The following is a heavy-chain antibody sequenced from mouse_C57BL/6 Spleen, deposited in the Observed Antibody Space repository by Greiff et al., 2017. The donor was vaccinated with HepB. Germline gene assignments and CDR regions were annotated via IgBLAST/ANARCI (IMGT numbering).Heavy chain of an antibody. Sequence: EVQLQQSGQLVKPGASVKLSCTASGFNIKDYYMHWVKQRTEQGLEWIGRIDPEDGETKYAPKFQGKATITADTSSNTAYLQLSSLTSEDTAVYYCARTRYYDYDDGFAYWGQGTLVTVSA. CDR3: ARTRYYDYDDGFAY. D-gene: IGHD2-4*01. CDR2: IDPEDGET. CDR1: GFNIKDYY. J-gene: IGHJ3*01. V-gene: IGHV14-2*01.